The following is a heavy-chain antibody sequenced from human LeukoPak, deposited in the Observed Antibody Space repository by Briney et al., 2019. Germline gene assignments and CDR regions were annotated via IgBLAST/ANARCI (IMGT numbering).Heavy chain of an antibody. J-gene: IGHJ5*02. V-gene: IGHV3-23*01. D-gene: IGHD3-10*01. Sequence: GGSLRLSCAVSGFTFSNYAMTWVRQAPGQGLERVSGISGSGSNAFYADSVRGRFTISRDNSKSTLYLHMSSLRAEDTAVYYCSRCYASGTYVSVSWGQGTLVTVSS. CDR1: GFTFSNYA. CDR3: SRCYASGTYVSVS. CDR2: ISGSGSNA.